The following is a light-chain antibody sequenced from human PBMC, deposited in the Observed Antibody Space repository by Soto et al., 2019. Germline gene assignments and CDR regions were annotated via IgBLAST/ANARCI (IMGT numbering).Light chain of an antibody. CDR2: KAS. CDR1: QTISSW. CDR3: QHYNSYSEA. V-gene: IGKV1-5*03. J-gene: IGKJ1*01. Sequence: DIQMTQSASTLSGSVGDRVTITCRASQTISSWLAWYQQKPGKALKLLIYKASTLKSGVPSRFSGSRSETESTLTISSLQPDDFATYDCQHYNSYSEAFGQGTKVDIK.